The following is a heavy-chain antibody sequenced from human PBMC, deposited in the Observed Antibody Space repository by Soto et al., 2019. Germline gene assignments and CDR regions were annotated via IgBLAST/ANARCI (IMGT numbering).Heavy chain of an antibody. V-gene: IGHV4-34*01. D-gene: IGHD2-2*01. Sequence: SETMSLTCAVYGGSFSGYYWSWIRQPPGKGLERIGEINHSGSTNYNPSLKSRVTLSVDTSKNQFSLKLCSVTAADTAVYYCARGRLRYQLLLNNWFDPWVQGTLVTVPQ. CDR3: ARGRLRYQLLLNNWFDP. CDR1: GGSFSGYY. J-gene: IGHJ5*02. CDR2: INHSGST.